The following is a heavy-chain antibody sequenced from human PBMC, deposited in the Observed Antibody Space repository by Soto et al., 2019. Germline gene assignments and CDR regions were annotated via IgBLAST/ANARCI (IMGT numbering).Heavy chain of an antibody. J-gene: IGHJ6*02. CDR1: GYTFTSYY. CDR2: INPSGGST. D-gene: IGHD2-15*01. CDR3: ARWGYCSGGSPRCYYYGMDV. Sequence: QVQLVQSGAEVKKPGASVKVSCKASGYTFTSYYMHWVRQAPGQGLEWMGIINPSGGSTSYAQKFQGRVTMTRDTSTSTVYMELSSLRSEDTAVYYCARWGYCSGGSPRCYYYGMDVWGQGTTVTVSS. V-gene: IGHV1-46*01.